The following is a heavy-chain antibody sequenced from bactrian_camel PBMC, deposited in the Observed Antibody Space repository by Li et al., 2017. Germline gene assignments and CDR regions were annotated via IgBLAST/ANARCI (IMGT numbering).Heavy chain of an antibody. J-gene: IGHJ4*01. CDR2: IYSDSRNT. V-gene: IGHV3S5*01. D-gene: IGHD6*01. CDR1: GWTYAMYC. CDR3: AADPQCIGTWSGFDY. Sequence: HVQLVESGGGSVQAGGSLKLSCASSGWTYAMYCTGWVRQAPGKGLEWVSAIYSDSRNTFYIDSVEGRFTISQDNAKNTVYLQMNSLKPEDTAMYYCAADPQCIGTWSGFDYWGQGTQVTVS.